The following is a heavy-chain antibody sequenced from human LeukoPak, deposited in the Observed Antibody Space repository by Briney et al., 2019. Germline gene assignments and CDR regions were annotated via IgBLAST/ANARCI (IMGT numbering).Heavy chain of an antibody. V-gene: IGHV1-69*10. Sequence: SVKVSCKASGGTFSSYAISWVRQAPGQGLEWMGGIIPILGIANYAQKFQGRVTITADKSTSTAYMELSSLRSEDTAVYYCARDSPAVAGTGNWFDPWGQGTLVTVSS. D-gene: IGHD6-19*01. CDR1: GGTFSSYA. CDR3: ARDSPAVAGTGNWFDP. CDR2: IIPILGIA. J-gene: IGHJ5*02.